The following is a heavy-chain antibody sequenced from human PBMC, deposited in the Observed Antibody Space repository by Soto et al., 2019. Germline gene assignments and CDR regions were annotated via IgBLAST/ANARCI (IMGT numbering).Heavy chain of an antibody. V-gene: IGHV4-34*01. Sequence: SETLSLTCAVYGGSFSGYYWSWIRQPPGKGLEWIGEINHSGSTNYNPSLKSRVTISVDTSKNQFSLKLSSVTAADTAVYYCARVRGYSYGYIDYWGQGTLGTSPQ. CDR1: GGSFSGYY. CDR2: INHSGST. CDR3: ARVRGYSYGYIDY. J-gene: IGHJ4*02. D-gene: IGHD5-18*01.